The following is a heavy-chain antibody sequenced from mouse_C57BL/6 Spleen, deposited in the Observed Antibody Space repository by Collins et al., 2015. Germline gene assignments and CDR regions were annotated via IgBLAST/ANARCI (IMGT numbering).Heavy chain of an antibody. CDR1: GFSLSTSGMG. CDR3: ARRRGYYGSSSPYFDV. Sequence: QVTLKESGPGILQSSQTLSLTCSFSGFSLSTSGMGVSWIRQPSGKGLEWLAHIYWDDDKRYNPSLKSRLTISKDTSRNQVFLKITSVDTADTATYYCARRRGYYGSSSPYFDVWGTGTTVTVSS. V-gene: IGHV8-12*01. CDR2: IYWDDDK. J-gene: IGHJ1*03. D-gene: IGHD1-1*01.